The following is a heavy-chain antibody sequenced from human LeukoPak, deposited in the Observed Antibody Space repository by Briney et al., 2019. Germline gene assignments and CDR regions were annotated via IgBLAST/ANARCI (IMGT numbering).Heavy chain of an antibody. V-gene: IGHV1-69*05. J-gene: IGHJ6*03. CDR3: ARRGLYDYYMDV. D-gene: IGHD3-10*01. Sequence: SVTVSFTASGGTFSSYAISWVRQAPGQGLEWMGGIIPIFGTANYAQKFQGRVTITTDESTSTAYMELSSLRSEDTAVYYCARRGLYDYYMDVWGKGTTVTVSS. CDR2: IIPIFGTA. CDR1: GGTFSSYA.